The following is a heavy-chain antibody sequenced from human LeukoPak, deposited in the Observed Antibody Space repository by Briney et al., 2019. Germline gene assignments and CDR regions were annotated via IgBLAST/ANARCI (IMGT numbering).Heavy chain of an antibody. Sequence: SETLSLTCTVSGYSISSGYYRGWIRQPPGQGLEWIGYIYYSGSTNYNPSLKSRVTISVDTSKNQFSLKLSSVTAADTAVYYCARDPRTVAYYFDFWGQGRLVTVSS. V-gene: IGHV4-38-2*02. J-gene: IGHJ4*02. CDR1: GYSISSGYY. D-gene: IGHD3/OR15-3a*01. CDR2: IYYSGST. CDR3: ARDPRTVAYYFDF.